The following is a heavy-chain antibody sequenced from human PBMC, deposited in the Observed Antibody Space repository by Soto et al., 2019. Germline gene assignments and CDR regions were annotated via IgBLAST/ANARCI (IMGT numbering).Heavy chain of an antibody. CDR2: INAGNGNT. D-gene: IGHD1-7*01. J-gene: IGHJ6*02. Sequence: VASVKVSCKASGYTFTSYAMHWVRQAPGQRLEWMGWINAGNGNTKYSQKFQGRVTITRDTSASTAYMELSSLRSEDTAVYYCASRSSGTTGYYYGMDVWGQGTTVTVSS. V-gene: IGHV1-3*01. CDR3: ASRSSGTTGYYYGMDV. CDR1: GYTFTSYA.